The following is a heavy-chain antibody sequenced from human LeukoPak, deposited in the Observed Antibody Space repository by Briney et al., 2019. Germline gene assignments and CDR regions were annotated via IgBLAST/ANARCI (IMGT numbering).Heavy chain of an antibody. D-gene: IGHD5-12*01. CDR3: TTVGGYDFFDY. Sequence: GGSLRLSCAASGFTFNNAWMNWVPQAPGKGLEWVGRIKSKTEGGTSVYAAPVKGRFTISRDDSKNTLYLQMNSLKIDDTAVYFCTTVGGYDFFDYWGQGTLVTVSS. CDR1: GFTFNNAW. J-gene: IGHJ4*02. V-gene: IGHV3-15*01. CDR2: IKSKTEGGTS.